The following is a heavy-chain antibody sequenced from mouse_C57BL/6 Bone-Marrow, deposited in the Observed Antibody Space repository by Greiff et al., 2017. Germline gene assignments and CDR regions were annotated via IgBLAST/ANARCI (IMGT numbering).Heavy chain of an antibody. CDR3: ASEGWLPYYYAMDY. CDR1: GFNIKDYY. Sequence: EVKLQESGAELVKPGASVKLSCTASGFNIKDYYMHWVKQRTEQGLEWIGRIDPEDGETKYAPKFQGKATITSDTSSNTAYLQLSSLTSEDTAVYYCASEGWLPYYYAMDYWGQGTSGTVSS. J-gene: IGHJ4*01. V-gene: IGHV14-2*01. D-gene: IGHD2-3*01. CDR2: IDPEDGET.